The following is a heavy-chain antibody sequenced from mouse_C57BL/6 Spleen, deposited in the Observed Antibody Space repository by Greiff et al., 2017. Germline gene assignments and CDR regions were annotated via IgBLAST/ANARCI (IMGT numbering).Heavy chain of an antibody. CDR2: NYPRDGST. J-gene: IGHJ3*01. Sequence: VKLMESGPELVKPGASVKLSCKASGYTFTSYDINWVKQRPGQGLEWSGWNYPRDGSTTYNEKFKGKATLTGDTSSSTAYMELHSLTTEDSAVYFCAIVHSGSSLAYWGQGTLVTVSA. CDR1: GYTFTSYD. CDR3: AIVHSGSSLAY. V-gene: IGHV1-85*01. D-gene: IGHD1-1*01.